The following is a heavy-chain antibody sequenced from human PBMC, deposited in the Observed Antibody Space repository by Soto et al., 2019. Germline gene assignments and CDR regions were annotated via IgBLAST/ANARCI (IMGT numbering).Heavy chain of an antibody. Sequence: GGSLRLSCAASGFTFSRYSMNWVRQAPGKGLEWVSSISSTTNYIYYADSMKGRFTVSRDNAKNSVYLDMDSLSAEDTAVYYCARESEDLTSNFDYWGQGTLVTVSS. CDR1: GFTFSRYS. CDR3: ARESEDLTSNFDY. J-gene: IGHJ4*02. V-gene: IGHV3-21*01. CDR2: ISSTTNYI.